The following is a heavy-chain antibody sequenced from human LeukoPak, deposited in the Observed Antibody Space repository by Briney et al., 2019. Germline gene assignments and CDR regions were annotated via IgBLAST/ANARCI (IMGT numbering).Heavy chain of an antibody. CDR2: IYSGGST. V-gene: IGHV3-66*01. CDR3: ARDRSGSYDY. J-gene: IGHJ4*02. D-gene: IGHD1-26*01. CDR1: GFTVSSNY. Sequence: PGGSLRLSCVVSGFTVSSNYMTWVRQAPGKGLEWVSVIYSGGSTYYADSVKGRFTVSRDNSKNTVYLQMNNLRTDDTAVYYCARDRSGSYDYWGQGTLVTVSS.